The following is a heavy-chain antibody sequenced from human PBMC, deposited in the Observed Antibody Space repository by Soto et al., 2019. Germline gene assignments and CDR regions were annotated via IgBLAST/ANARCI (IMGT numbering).Heavy chain of an antibody. J-gene: IGHJ3*02. D-gene: IGHD6-6*01. CDR3: ARRAFGSSRAFDI. CDR2: ISYDAVHK. Sequence: QVQLVESGGGVVQPGRSLRLSCAASGFTFSTYAMHWVRQAPGQGLEWVAFISYDAVHKFYADSVKGRFTISRDNSKNTLYLQMNSLGAEDTAVYYCARRAFGSSRAFDIWGQGTMVTVSS. V-gene: IGHV3-30*04. CDR1: GFTFSTYA.